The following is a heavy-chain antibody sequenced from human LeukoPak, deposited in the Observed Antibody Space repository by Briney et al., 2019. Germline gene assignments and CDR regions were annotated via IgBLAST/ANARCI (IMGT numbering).Heavy chain of an antibody. CDR1: GFTFSSYA. CDR2: ISGSGGST. Sequence: GGSLRLSCAASGFTFSSYAISWVRQAPGKGLEWVSAISGSGGSTYYADSVKGRFTISRDNSKNTLYLQMNSLRAEDTAVYYCAKGFGYSYGSAAFDIWGQGTMVTVSS. V-gene: IGHV3-23*01. D-gene: IGHD5-18*01. J-gene: IGHJ3*02. CDR3: AKGFGYSYGSAAFDI.